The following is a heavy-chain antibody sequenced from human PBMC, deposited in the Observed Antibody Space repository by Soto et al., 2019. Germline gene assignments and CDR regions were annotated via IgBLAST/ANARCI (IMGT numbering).Heavy chain of an antibody. CDR2: IKQDGSDK. CDR3: ARGGAQTRYYYYYHGMDV. Sequence: WWSLRLSCAASGFTCSSFWMSWFRQAPGKGLEWVANIKQDGSDKYYVDSVKGRFTISRDNAKNSLSLQMNNLRAEDTAVYYCARGGAQTRYYYYYHGMDVWGQGTTVTVSS. V-gene: IGHV3-7*03. D-gene: IGHD3-10*01. J-gene: IGHJ6*02. CDR1: GFTCSSFW.